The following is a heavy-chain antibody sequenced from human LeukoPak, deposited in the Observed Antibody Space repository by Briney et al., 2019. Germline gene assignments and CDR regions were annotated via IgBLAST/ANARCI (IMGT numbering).Heavy chain of an antibody. J-gene: IGHJ4*02. Sequence: SVNVSCKASVYTFTSYAMHWLRQAPGQTLEWMGWSNAGNGNTKYSQEFQGRVTITRDTSASTAYMELSSVRSEDMAVYYCAREGNYGDFDYWGQGTLVTVSS. D-gene: IGHD4-17*01. V-gene: IGHV1-3*02. CDR2: SNAGNGNT. CDR3: AREGNYGDFDY. CDR1: VYTFTSYA.